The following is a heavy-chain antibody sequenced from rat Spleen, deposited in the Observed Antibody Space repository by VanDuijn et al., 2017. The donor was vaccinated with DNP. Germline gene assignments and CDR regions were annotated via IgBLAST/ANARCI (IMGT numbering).Heavy chain of an antibody. V-gene: IGHV5-22*01. J-gene: IGHJ2*01. Sequence: EVQLVESGGGLVQPGRSLKVSCTASGFTFSDYYMAWVRQAPKKGLEWVASISNEGRRIYYGDSVKGRFTISRDNAKSTLYLQMNSLRSEDTATYYCATLHYGYGHWGQGVMVTVSS. CDR1: GFTFSDYY. D-gene: IGHD1-7*01. CDR2: ISNEGRRI. CDR3: ATLHYGYGH.